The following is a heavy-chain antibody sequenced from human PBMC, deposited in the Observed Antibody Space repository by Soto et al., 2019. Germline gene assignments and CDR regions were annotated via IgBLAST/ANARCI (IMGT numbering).Heavy chain of an antibody. D-gene: IGHD6-13*01. J-gene: IGHJ6*03. CDR3: ARQHLAYEQYCYYYDFTSV. CDR1: GGSLSRYD. V-gene: IGHV4-59*12. CDR2: IYYSGST. Sequence: SQTLSLTGTVSGGSLSRYDWSWFRQPPGKGLEWIGYIYYSGSTNYNASLKSRVTISVDTSKNQFSLKLSSVSAADTAVCYCARQHLAYEQYCYYYDFTSVWGKGPSATGS.